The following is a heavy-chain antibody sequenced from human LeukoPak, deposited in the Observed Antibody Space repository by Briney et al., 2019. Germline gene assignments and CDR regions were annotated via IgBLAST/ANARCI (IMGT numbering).Heavy chain of an antibody. D-gene: IGHD2-2*01. Sequence: GGSLRLSCEGSAFIFSGHWMNWVRQTPGKGLEWVASIKEDGSVRQYVDSVKGRFSISRDNTKGSLFLQLNSLRAEDTAVYYCARDQCSSTSCYPPYYYYGMDVWGQGTTVTVSS. J-gene: IGHJ6*02. CDR3: ARDQCSSTSCYPPYYYYGMDV. CDR1: AFIFSGHW. CDR2: IKEDGSVR. V-gene: IGHV3-7*03.